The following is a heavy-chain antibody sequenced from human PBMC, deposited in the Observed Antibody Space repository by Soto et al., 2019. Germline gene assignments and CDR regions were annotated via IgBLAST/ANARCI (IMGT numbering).Heavy chain of an antibody. Sequence: ASVKVSCKTSGYTFNTYGINWVRQAPGQGLELMGWISAYDGKTTYAEKFQGRVTLTTDTSTSTAYMELRSLSSDDTAIYYCARDPHEFWTSYWFDPWGQGTPVTVSS. V-gene: IGHV1-18*01. D-gene: IGHD3-3*01. CDR3: ARDPHEFWTSYWFDP. J-gene: IGHJ5*02. CDR2: ISAYDGKT. CDR1: GYTFNTYG.